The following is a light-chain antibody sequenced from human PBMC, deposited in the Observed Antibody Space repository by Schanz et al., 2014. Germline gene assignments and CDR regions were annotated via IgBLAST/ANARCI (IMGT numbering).Light chain of an antibody. Sequence: QAVVTQEPSLTVSPGGTVTLTCASSTGAVTSGYYPNWFQQKPGQAPRALIYNTNNKHSWTPARFSGSLLGGKAALTLSGVQPEDEAEYYCLLLYSGAQAWVFGGGTKVTVL. CDR1: TGAVTSGYY. CDR2: NTN. V-gene: IGLV7-43*01. CDR3: LLLYSGAQAWV. J-gene: IGLJ3*02.